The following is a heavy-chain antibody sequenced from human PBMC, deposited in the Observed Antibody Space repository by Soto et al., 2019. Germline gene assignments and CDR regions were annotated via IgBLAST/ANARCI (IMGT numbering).Heavy chain of an antibody. J-gene: IGHJ4*02. V-gene: IGHV3-21*01. CDR1: GFTFSSYS. Sequence: EVQLVESGGGLVKPGGSLRLSCEASGFTFSSYSMNWVRQAPGKGLEWVSSISSSSSYIYYADSVKGRFTISRDNAKNSLYLQMNSLRAEDTAVYYCARDPGEGGYSRYFDYWGQGTLVTVSS. CDR2: ISSSSSYI. CDR3: ARDPGEGGYSRYFDY. D-gene: IGHD3-22*01.